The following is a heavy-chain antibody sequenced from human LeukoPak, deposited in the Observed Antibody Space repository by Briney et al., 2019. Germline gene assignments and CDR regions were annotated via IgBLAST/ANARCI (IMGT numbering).Heavy chain of an antibody. CDR1: GFTVSSYY. CDR2: IYSGGSA. CDR3: ARDLGRGYSNY. V-gene: IGHV3-66*01. Sequence: PGGSPRLSCAASGFTVSSYYMSWVRQAPGKGLDWVSVIYSGGSAYYADPVKGRFTISRDNSKNTLYLQINSLRAEDTAVYYCARDLGRGYSNYWGQGTLVTVSS. J-gene: IGHJ4*02. D-gene: IGHD3-16*01.